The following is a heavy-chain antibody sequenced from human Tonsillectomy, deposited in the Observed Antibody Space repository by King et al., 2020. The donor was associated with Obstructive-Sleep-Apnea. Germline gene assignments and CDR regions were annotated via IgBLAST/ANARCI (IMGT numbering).Heavy chain of an antibody. Sequence: VQLVESGGGVVQPGRSLRLSCAAPGFIFSTYGMHWVRQAPGKGLEWVAVIWYDGSNKYYADSVKGRFTISRDNSKNTLYLQMNSLRVEDTAVYYCARVDGSGSAYYYYGMDVWGQGTTVTVSS. CDR3: ARVDGSGSAYYYYGMDV. D-gene: IGHD3-10*01. CDR1: GFIFSTYG. V-gene: IGHV3-33*01. CDR2: IWYDGSNK. J-gene: IGHJ6*02.